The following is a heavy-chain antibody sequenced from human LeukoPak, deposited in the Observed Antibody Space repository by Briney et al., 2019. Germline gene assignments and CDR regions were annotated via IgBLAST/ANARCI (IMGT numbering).Heavy chain of an antibody. D-gene: IGHD6-19*01. J-gene: IGHJ3*02. CDR3: ARDNGIAVAGPHDAFDI. V-gene: IGHV3-21*01. CDR2: ISSSSSYI. CDR1: GFTFGDYA. Sequence: GGSLRLSCTASGFTFGDYAMSWFRQAPGKGLEWVSSISSSSSYIYYADSVKGRFTISRDNAKNSLYLQMNSLRAEDTAVYYCARDNGIAVAGPHDAFDIWGQGTMVTVSS.